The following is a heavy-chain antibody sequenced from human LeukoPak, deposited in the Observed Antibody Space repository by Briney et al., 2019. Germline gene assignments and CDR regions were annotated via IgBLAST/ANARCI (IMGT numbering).Heavy chain of an antibody. D-gene: IGHD2-15*01. CDR1: GGSISSGDYY. CDR3: ARGPTIVVVVAAIWFGP. V-gene: IGHV4-30-4*01. J-gene: IGHJ5*02. Sequence: SQTLSLTCTVSGGSISSGDYYWSWIRQPPGKGLEWIGYIYYSGSTYYNPSLKSRVTISVDTSKNQFSLKLSSVTAADTAVYYCARGPTIVVVVAAIWFGPWGQGTLVTVSS. CDR2: IYYSGST.